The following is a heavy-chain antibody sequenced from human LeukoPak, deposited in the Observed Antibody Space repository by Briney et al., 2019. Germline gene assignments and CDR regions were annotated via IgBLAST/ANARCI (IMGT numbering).Heavy chain of an antibody. J-gene: IGHJ4*02. V-gene: IGHV3-7*01. CDR3: ARDRVHYYGSGSYYIDY. D-gene: IGHD3-10*01. Sequence: PGGSLRLSCAASGFTFSSYAMSWVRQAPGKGLEWVANIKQDGSEKYYVDSVKGRFTISRDNAKNSLYLQMNSLRAEDTAVYYCARDRVHYYGSGSYYIDYWGQGTLVTVSS. CDR1: GFTFSSYA. CDR2: IKQDGSEK.